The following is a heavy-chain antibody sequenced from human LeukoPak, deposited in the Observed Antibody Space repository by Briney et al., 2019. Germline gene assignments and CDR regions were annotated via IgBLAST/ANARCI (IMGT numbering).Heavy chain of an antibody. J-gene: IGHJ4*02. CDR1: GFIFSSYV. Sequence: GGSLRLSCAASGFIFSSYVMSWVRQAPGKGLEWVSAISGSGGSTYYADSVKGRFTISRDNSENTLDLHMHSLRAEDTAVYYCAAKGNGYTGIYLFAHWGQGTLVTVSS. V-gene: IGHV3-23*01. D-gene: IGHD1-26*01. CDR3: AAKGNGYTGIYLFAH. CDR2: ISGSGGST.